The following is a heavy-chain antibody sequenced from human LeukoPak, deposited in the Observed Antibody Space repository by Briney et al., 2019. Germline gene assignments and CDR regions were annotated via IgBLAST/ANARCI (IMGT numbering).Heavy chain of an antibody. J-gene: IGHJ4*02. Sequence: GGSLRLSCAASGFTFGTYAMSWVRQAPGTGLEWVSGISGSAGTTLYADSVKGRFTISRDNSKSSLFLQMNSLRAEDTAVYYCAKRDYSDSNTYSPLFDCWGQGTLVTVSS. CDR1: GFTFGTYA. CDR3: AKRDYSDSNTYSPLFDC. CDR2: ISGSAGTT. V-gene: IGHV3-23*01. D-gene: IGHD3-22*01.